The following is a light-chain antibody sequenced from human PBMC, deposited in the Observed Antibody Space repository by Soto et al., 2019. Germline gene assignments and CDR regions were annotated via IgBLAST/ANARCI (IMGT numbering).Light chain of an antibody. J-gene: IGKJ4*01. V-gene: IGKV3-11*01. Sequence: EIVLTQSPATLSLSPGERATLSCRASQSISSYLAWYQQKPGQAPRLLIYEASNRATGIPPRFSGSGSGTDFTLPISSLEPEDFAVYSCQQRSNWPLPFGGGTKVEVK. CDR2: EAS. CDR1: QSISSY. CDR3: QQRSNWPLP.